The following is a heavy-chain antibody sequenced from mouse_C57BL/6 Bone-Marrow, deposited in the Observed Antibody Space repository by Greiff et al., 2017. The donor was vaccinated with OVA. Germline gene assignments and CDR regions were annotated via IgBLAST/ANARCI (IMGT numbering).Heavy chain of an antibody. CDR2: ISYDGSN. V-gene: IGHV3-6*01. J-gene: IGHJ2*01. CDR1: GYSITSGYY. CDR3: ARGGGREDY. D-gene: IGHD3-3*01. Sequence: DVQLQESGPGLVKPSQSLSLTCSVTGYSITSGYYWNWIRQFPGNKLEWMGYISYDGSNNYNPSLKNRISITRDTSKNQFFLKLNSVTTEDTATYYCARGGGREDYWGQGTTLTVSS.